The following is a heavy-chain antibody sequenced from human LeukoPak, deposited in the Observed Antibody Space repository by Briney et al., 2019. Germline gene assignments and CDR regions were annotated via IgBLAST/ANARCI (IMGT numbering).Heavy chain of an antibody. V-gene: IGHV4-34*01. D-gene: IGHD3-3*01. CDR3: ARVLSYYDFWSGYFSVTAFDI. CDR2: INHSGST. CDR1: GGSFSGYY. J-gene: IGHJ3*02. Sequence: PSETLSLTCAVYGGSFSGYYWSWIRQPPGKGLEWIGEINHSGSTNYNPSLKSRVTISVDTSKNQFSLKLSSVTAADTAVYYCARVLSYYDFWSGYFSVTAFDIWGQGTMVTVSS.